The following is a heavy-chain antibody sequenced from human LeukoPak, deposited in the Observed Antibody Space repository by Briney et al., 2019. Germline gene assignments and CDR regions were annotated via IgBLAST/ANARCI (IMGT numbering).Heavy chain of an antibody. J-gene: IGHJ4*02. CDR2: IDPPSGAP. CDR3: ARSGFSTGFYLDF. V-gene: IGHV1-2*02. D-gene: IGHD6-19*01. CDR1: GYTFTGQF. Sequence: GASVKVSCKASGYTFTGQFIHWLRQAPGQGLEWMGWIDPPSGAPHYAPKFQDRVTMTRDTSIATAYLEVHRLKSDDPAVYYCARSGFSTGFYLDFWGQGTLISVSS.